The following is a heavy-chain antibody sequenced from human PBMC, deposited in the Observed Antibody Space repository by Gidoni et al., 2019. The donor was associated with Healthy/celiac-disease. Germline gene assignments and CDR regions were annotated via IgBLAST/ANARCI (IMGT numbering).Heavy chain of an antibody. Sequence: EVQLVESGGGLVKPGGSLRLSCAASGFTFSSYSMNWVRQAPGKGLEWVSSISSSSSYIYYADSVKGRFTISRDNAKNSLYLQMNSLRAEDTAVYYCARDPISVVTAKDDYWGQGTLVTVSS. CDR3: ARDPISVVTAKDDY. CDR1: GFTFSSYS. V-gene: IGHV3-21*01. J-gene: IGHJ4*02. D-gene: IGHD2-21*02. CDR2: ISSSSSYI.